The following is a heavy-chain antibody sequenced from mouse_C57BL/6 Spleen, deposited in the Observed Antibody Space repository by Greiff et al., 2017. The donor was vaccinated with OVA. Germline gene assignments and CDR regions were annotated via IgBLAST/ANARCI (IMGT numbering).Heavy chain of an antibody. V-gene: IGHV1-59*01. CDR2: IDPSDSYT. Sequence: QVQLQQPGAELVRPGTSVKLSCKASGYTFTSYWMHWVKQRPGQGLEWIGVIDPSDSYTNYNQKFKGKATLTVDTSSSTAYMQLSSLTSEDSAVYYCARDVNFDYWGQGTTLTVSS. J-gene: IGHJ2*01. CDR1: GYTFTSYW. CDR3: ARDVNFDY.